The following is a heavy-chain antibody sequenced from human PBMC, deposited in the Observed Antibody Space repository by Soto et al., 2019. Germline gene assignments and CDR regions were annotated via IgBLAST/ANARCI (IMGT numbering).Heavy chain of an antibody. V-gene: IGHV4-59*08. Sequence: PSETLSLTCTVSGGSISSYYWSWIRQPPGKGLEWIGYIYYSGSTNYNPSLKSRVTISVDTSKNQFSLKLSSVTAADTAVYYCARRYGYSLDYWGQGTLVTVSS. D-gene: IGHD6-13*01. CDR1: GGSISSYY. J-gene: IGHJ4*02. CDR2: IYYSGST. CDR3: ARRYGYSLDY.